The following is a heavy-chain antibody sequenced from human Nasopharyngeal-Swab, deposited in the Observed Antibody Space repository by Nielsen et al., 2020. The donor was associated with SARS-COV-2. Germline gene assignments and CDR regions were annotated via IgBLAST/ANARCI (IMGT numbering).Heavy chain of an antibody. J-gene: IGHJ4*02. V-gene: IGHV3-21*01. CDR3: ARDQNGY. D-gene: IGHD2-8*01. CDR2: ISSSSSYI. CDR1: GFTFSSNW. Sequence: GESLKISCAASGFTFSSNWMNWVRQAPGKGLEWVSSISSSSSYIYYADSVKGRFTISRDNAKNSLYLQMNSLRAEDTAVYYCARDQNGYWGQEILVTVSS.